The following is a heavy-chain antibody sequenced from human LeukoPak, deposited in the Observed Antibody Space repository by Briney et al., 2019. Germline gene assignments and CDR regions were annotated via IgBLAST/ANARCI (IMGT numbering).Heavy chain of an antibody. V-gene: IGHV3-21*01. CDR1: GFIFSSYN. J-gene: IGHJ4*02. Sequence: GGSLRLSCVASGFIFSSYNINWVRQAPGKGLEWVSSISSSSTYISYADSVKGRFTISRDNAKNSLDLQMDSLRVEDTAVYYCAKDAQQLVFGYYFDYWGQGTLVTVSS. CDR2: ISSSSTYI. D-gene: IGHD6-6*01. CDR3: AKDAQQLVFGYYFDY.